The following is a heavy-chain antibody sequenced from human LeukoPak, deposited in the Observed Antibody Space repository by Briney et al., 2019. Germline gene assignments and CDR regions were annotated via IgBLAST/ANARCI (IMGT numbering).Heavy chain of an antibody. CDR2: ISYDGDNT. CDR3: ARGDYEVY. V-gene: IGHV3-30*01. D-gene: IGHD4-17*01. CDR1: GLTLSTYV. J-gene: IGHJ4*02. Sequence: GRSLRLSCAASGLTLSTYVMHWVRQAPGKGLEWVAYISYDGDNTYYADSVKGRFTISRDNSKNTLYLLVNSLTVEDTAVYYCARGDYEVYWGQGTLVTVSS.